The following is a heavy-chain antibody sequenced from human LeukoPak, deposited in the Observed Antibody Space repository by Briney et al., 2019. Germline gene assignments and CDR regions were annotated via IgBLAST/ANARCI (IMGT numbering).Heavy chain of an antibody. CDR3: AKAFREFGTSSSYSSFDT. CDR2: ISYDGSNK. J-gene: IGHJ3*02. Sequence: PGGSLRLSCAASGFTFSSYGMHWVRQAPGKGLEWVAVISYDGSNKYYADSVKGRFTISRDNSKNTLYLQMNSLRAEDTAVYYCAKAFREFGTSSSYSSFDTWGQGTMVTVSS. CDR1: GFTFSSYG. D-gene: IGHD5-18*01. V-gene: IGHV3-30*18.